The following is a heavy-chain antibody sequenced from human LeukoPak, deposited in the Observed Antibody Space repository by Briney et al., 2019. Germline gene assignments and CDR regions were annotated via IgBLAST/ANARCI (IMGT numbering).Heavy chain of an antibody. CDR1: GFTFSSYG. Sequence: GGSLRLSCAASGFTFSSYGMHWVRQAPGKGLEWVAVISYDGSNKYYADSVKGRFTISRDNSKNTLYLQMNSLRAEDTAVYYCAKDSGTMVRGVIIMDYGMDVWGQGTTVTVSS. V-gene: IGHV3-30*18. CDR3: AKDSGTMVRGVIIMDYGMDV. D-gene: IGHD3-10*01. CDR2: ISYDGSNK. J-gene: IGHJ6*02.